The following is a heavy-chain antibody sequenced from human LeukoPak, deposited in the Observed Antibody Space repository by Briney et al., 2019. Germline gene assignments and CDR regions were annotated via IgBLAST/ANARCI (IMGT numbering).Heavy chain of an antibody. CDR3: ARGNGYVEGAAAGTTVMDL. D-gene: IGHD6-13*01. CDR1: GYSFTNYD. Sequence: ASVKVSCKASGYSFTNYDNNWVRQATGQGLEWMGWMNPNSDNTIYAQKFQGRVTMTSDTSITTACMELSSLRSEDTAVYYCARGNGYVEGAAAGTTVMDLWGQGTTVTVSS. CDR2: MNPNSDNT. J-gene: IGHJ6*02. V-gene: IGHV1-8*01.